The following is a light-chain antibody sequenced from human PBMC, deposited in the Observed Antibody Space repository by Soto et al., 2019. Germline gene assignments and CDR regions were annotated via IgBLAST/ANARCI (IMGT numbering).Light chain of an antibody. Sequence: QAVLTQGPSLTVSTGGTFTLTCGSSTGPVTSGHYPYWFQQKPGQAPRTLIYDTSNKHSWTPARFSGSLLGGKAALTLSGAQLEDEAEYYCLLSLGGAVWGFGGGTKLTVL. J-gene: IGLJ3*02. CDR3: LLSLGGAVWG. CDR2: DTS. CDR1: TGPVTSGHY. V-gene: IGLV7-46*01.